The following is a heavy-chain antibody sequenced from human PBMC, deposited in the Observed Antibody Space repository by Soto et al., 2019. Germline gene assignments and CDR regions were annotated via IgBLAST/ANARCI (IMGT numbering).Heavy chain of an antibody. CDR3: TTDHDSSGYYFGY. J-gene: IGHJ4*02. CDR1: GGSISSGGYY. CDR2: IYYSGTT. Sequence: SETLSLTCSVSGGSISSGGYYWSWIRRHPGKGLEWIGYIYYSGTTYYNPSLESRVTISLDTSKNQFSLNLSSVTAADTAVYYCTTDHDSSGYYFGYWGQGTLVTVSS. V-gene: IGHV4-31*03. D-gene: IGHD3-22*01.